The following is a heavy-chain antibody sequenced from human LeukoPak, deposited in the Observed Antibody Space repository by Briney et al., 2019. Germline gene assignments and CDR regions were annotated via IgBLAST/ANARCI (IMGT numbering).Heavy chain of an antibody. J-gene: IGHJ4*02. D-gene: IGHD3-16*01. CDR2: IFASGTT. Sequence: SETLSLTCTVSGAFISTYYWSWIRQPAGKGLEWVGRIFASGTTNYNPSFESRVAMSVDTSKNQFSLNLSSVTAADTAIYYCVQDGPLRSDYWGQGTLVTVSS. CDR1: GAFISTYY. V-gene: IGHV4-4*07. CDR3: VQDGPLRSDY.